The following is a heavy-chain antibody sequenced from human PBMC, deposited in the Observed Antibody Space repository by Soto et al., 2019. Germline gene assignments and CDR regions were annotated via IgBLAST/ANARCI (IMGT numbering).Heavy chain of an antibody. CDR1: GYAFTSYD. Sequence: ASVKVSCKASGYAFTSYDINWVRQATGQGLEWMGRMNPNGGSTGYAQKFQGRVTMTRDTSTSTVYMELSSLRSEDTAVYYCAREPVGATTAEYFQHWGQGTLVTVSS. CDR3: AREPVGATTAEYFQH. J-gene: IGHJ1*01. D-gene: IGHD1-26*01. CDR2: MNPNGGST. V-gene: IGHV1-8*01.